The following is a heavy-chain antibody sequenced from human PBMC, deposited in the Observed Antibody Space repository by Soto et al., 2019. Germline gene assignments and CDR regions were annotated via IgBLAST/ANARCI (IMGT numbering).Heavy chain of an antibody. Sequence: QVQLQQWGAGLLKPSETLSLTCVVYGGSFSGYYWSWIRQPPGKGLEWIGEINHSGSTNYSPSLKSRVTISIDPPKNHFSLELTSVTAADTAVYSCARETVGPTPYSPFDSWGQGTLVTVSS. J-gene: IGHJ4*02. D-gene: IGHD1-26*01. CDR2: INHSGST. V-gene: IGHV4-34*02. CDR3: ARETVGPTPYSPFDS. CDR1: GGSFSGYY.